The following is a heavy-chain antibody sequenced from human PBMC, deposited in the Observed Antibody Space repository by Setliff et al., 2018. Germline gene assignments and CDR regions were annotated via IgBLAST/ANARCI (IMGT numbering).Heavy chain of an antibody. V-gene: IGHV4-59*12. CDR2: IYYSGST. J-gene: IGHJ4*02. CDR3: ARVRNTQNGFFDY. D-gene: IGHD1-1*01. Sequence: PSETLSLTCTVSGGSISSYYWSWIRQPPGKGLEWIGYIYYSGSTYYNPSLNSRLTISVDTSKNQFSLRLTSVTAADTAIYYCARVRNTQNGFFDYWSQGTLVTVSS. CDR1: GGSISSYY.